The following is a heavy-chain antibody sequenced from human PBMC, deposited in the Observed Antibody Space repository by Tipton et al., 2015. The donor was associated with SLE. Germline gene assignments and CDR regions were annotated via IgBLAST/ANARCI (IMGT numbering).Heavy chain of an antibody. CDR1: GGSFSGYY. D-gene: IGHD6-13*01. CDR3: ARVIFSSSWPYFDH. V-gene: IGHV4-34*01. CDR2: INHSGST. Sequence: TLSLTCAVYGGSFSGYYWSWIRQPPGKELEWIGEINHSGSTNYNPSLKSRVTISVDTSKNQFSLKLSSVTAADTAVYYCARVIFSSSWPYFDHWGRGTLVTVSS. J-gene: IGHJ4*02.